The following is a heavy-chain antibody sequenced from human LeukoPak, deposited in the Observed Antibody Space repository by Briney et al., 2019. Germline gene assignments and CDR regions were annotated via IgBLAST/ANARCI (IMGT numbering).Heavy chain of an antibody. D-gene: IGHD3-10*01. CDR2: ISSSGSTI. V-gene: IGHV3-48*03. CDR1: GFTFSSYE. J-gene: IGHJ4*02. CDR3: ASPLTELWFGESLYPANLGY. Sequence: GGSLRLSCAASGFTFSSYEMNWVRQAPGKGLEWVSYISSSGSTIYYADSVKGRFTISRDNAKNSLYLQMNSLRAEDTAVYYCASPLTELWFGESLYPANLGYWGQGTLVTVSS.